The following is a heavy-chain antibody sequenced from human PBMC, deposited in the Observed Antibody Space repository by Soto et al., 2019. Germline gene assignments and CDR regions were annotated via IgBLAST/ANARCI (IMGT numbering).Heavy chain of an antibody. CDR3: ARVYCSGGSSYHLDH. CDR2: IYSGGST. J-gene: IGHJ4*02. Sequence: GGSLRLSCAASGFTVSSNYMSWVRQAPGKGLEWVSVIYSGGSTYYADSVKGRFTISRDNSKNTLYLQMNSLRAEDTAVYYCARVYCSGGSSYHLDHWGQGTLVTVFS. V-gene: IGHV3-53*01. D-gene: IGHD2-15*01. CDR1: GFTVSSNY.